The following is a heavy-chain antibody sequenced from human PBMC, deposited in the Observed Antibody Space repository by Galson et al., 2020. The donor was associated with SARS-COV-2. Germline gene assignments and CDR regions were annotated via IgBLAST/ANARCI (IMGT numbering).Heavy chain of an antibody. V-gene: IGHV4-39*07. CDR2: IYYSGST. D-gene: IGHD3-10*01. Sequence: SETLSLTCTVSGGSISSSSYYWGWIRQPPGKGLEWIGSIYYSGSTYYNPSLKSRVTISVDTSKNQFSLKLSSVTAADTAVYYCARDVATMVRGAAGQGGSDYWGQGTLVTVSP. CDR3: ARDVATMVRGAAGQGGSDY. J-gene: IGHJ4*02. CDR1: GGSISSSSYY.